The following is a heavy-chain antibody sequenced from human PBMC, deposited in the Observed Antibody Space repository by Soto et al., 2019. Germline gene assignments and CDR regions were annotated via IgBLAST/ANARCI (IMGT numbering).Heavy chain of an antibody. CDR2: VFYSGST. V-gene: IGHV4-59*02. CDR1: GDSVRGYY. J-gene: IGHJ4*02. D-gene: IGHD7-27*01. Sequence: KPSETLSLTCSVTGDSVRGYYWTWIRQPPGKGLEYIGYVFYSGSTSYNPSLKSRVAISIDTSKNHFSLKLNSVTAADTAVYFCARSGDNFSSIDYWGQGALVTVSS. CDR3: ARSGDNFSSIDY.